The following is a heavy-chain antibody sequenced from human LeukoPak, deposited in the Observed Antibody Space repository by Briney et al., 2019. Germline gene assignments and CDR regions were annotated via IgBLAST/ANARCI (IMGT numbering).Heavy chain of an antibody. D-gene: IGHD3-16*01. CDR3: ARGGRAYGD. CDR2: IKQDGNEK. V-gene: IGHV3-7*04. J-gene: IGHJ4*02. CDR1: GFTFSNYW. Sequence: GGSLRLSCAASGFTFSNYWMSWVRQAPGKGLEWVANIKQDGNEKYYVDSVKGRFTISRDNAKNSLYLQMNSLRADDTAVYYCARGGRAYGDWGQGTLVTVSS.